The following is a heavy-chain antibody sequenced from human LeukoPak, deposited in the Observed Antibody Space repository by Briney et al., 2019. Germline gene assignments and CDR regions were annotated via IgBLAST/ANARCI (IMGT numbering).Heavy chain of an antibody. CDR1: GYTFTSYG. Sequence: GASVKVSCKASGYTFTSYGISWVRQAPGQGLEWMGWISAYNGNTNYAQKLQGRVTMTTDTSTSTAYMELRSLRSDDTAVYYCARDLYYDILTGYPTIDAFDIWGQGTMVTVSS. D-gene: IGHD3-9*01. J-gene: IGHJ3*02. CDR3: ARDLYYDILTGYPTIDAFDI. V-gene: IGHV1-18*01. CDR2: ISAYNGNT.